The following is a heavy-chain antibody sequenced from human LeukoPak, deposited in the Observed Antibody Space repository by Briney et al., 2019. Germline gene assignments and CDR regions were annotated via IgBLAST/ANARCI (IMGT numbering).Heavy chain of an antibody. CDR2: IKQDGSEK. D-gene: IGHD6-13*01. CDR1: AFSLSDYW. CDR3: ARGGYSSSWYISRDY. Sequence: PGGSLRLSCAASAFSLSDYWMNWVRQAPGKGLEWVASIKQDGSEKYYVDSVKGRFTISRDNSKNSLYLQINSLRAEDTAVYYCARGGYSSSWYISRDYWGQGTLVTVSS. V-gene: IGHV3-7*01. J-gene: IGHJ4*02.